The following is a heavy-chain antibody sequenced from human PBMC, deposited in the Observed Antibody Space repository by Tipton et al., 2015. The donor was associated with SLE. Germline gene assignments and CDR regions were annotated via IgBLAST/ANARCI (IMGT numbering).Heavy chain of an antibody. V-gene: IGHV4-34*01. CDR3: ARDKGGYYFDT. Sequence: TLSLTCAVYGGSFSGYYWSWIRQPPGKGLEWIGEINHSGSTNYNPSLKSRVTISVDTSKNHFSLKLSSVTAADTAVYYCARDKGGYYFDTWGPGTLVTVSS. J-gene: IGHJ4*02. CDR2: INHSGST. CDR1: GGSFSGYY. D-gene: IGHD6-13*01.